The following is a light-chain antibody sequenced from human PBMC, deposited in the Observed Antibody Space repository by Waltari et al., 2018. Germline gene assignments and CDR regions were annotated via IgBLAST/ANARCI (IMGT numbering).Light chain of an antibody. CDR2: EVT. J-gene: IGLJ1*01. V-gene: IGLV2-23*02. CDR1: SSDGGNYNL. CDR3: CSYAGLGIYV. Sequence: QSGLTQPASVSGSPGPSITISCTGTSSDGGNYNLVSWYQQYPGKAPKLMVYEVTKRTSGVSDRFSGSKSGNTASLTIYGLQSEDEADYYCCSYAGLGIYVFGTGTKVTVL.